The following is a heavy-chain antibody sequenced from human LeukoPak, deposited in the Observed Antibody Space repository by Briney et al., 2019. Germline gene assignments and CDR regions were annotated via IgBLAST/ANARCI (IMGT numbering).Heavy chain of an antibody. D-gene: IGHD6-19*01. CDR3: ARVYVSWLVHFDS. CDR2: IYTSGDT. V-gene: IGHV4-61*02. J-gene: IGHJ4*02. CDR1: GGSFSSRPYY. Sequence: SQTLSLTCTVSGGSFSSRPYYWSWIRQPAGKGLEWIGRIYTSGDTDYNPSLKSRVTISVDTSKNQFSLQLSSLTASDTAVYYCARVYVSWLVHFDSWGQGTLVTVSS.